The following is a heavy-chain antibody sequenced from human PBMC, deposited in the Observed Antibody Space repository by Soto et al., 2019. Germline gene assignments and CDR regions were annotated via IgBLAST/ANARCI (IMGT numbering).Heavy chain of an antibody. V-gene: IGHV3-7*04. J-gene: IGHJ5*02. CDR2: IKQDGSEK. CDR1: GFTFSSYW. D-gene: IGHD2-15*01. Sequence: EVQLVESGGGLVQPGGSLRLSCAASGFTFSSYWMSWVRQAPGKGLEWVANIKQDGSEKYYVDSVKGRFTISRDNAKNSLYLQMNSLRAEDTAVYYCARDIVVVVAATHWFDPWGQGTLVTVSS. CDR3: ARDIVVVVAATHWFDP.